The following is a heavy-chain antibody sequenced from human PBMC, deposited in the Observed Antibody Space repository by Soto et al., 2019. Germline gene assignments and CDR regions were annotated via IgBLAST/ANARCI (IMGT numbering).Heavy chain of an antibody. CDR2: INPSGGST. Sequence: ASVKVSCKAPGNTFTSYYMHWVRQAPGQGLEWMGIINPSGGSTSYAQKFQGRVTMTRDTSTSTVYMELSRLRSDDTAVYYCARAVEKQQLMVGHYSYCMDVWGQGTTGT. V-gene: IGHV1-46*01. J-gene: IGHJ6*02. CDR1: GNTFTSYY. D-gene: IGHD6-13*01. CDR3: ARAVEKQQLMVGHYSYCMDV.